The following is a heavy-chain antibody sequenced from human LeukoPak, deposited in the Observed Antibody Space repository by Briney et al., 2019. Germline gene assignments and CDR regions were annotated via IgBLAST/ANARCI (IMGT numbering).Heavy chain of an antibody. CDR2: ISGSGSTI. D-gene: IGHD5-18*01. Sequence: QPGGSLRLSCAASGFTFSSHTMNWVRQAPGKGLEWVSYISGSGSTIYYEDSVKGRFTISRDNSKNTLYLQMNSLRAEDTAVYYCARDADGEDTAMVFDYWGQGTLVTVSS. J-gene: IGHJ4*02. CDR1: GFTFSSHT. V-gene: IGHV3-48*01. CDR3: ARDADGEDTAMVFDY.